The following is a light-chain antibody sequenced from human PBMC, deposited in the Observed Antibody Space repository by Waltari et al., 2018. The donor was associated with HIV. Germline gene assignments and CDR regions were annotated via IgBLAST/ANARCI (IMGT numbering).Light chain of an antibody. V-gene: IGLV1-44*01. Sequence: QSVLTQPPSASGTPGQRVTISCSGSSSNIGSNHVNWYQQLPGTAPKLLIYSNHQRPSGVPDRFSGSKSGTSASLAISGLQSEDEADYYCAAWDDSLNGFYVFGTGTKVTVL. J-gene: IGLJ1*01. CDR2: SNH. CDR3: AAWDDSLNGFYV. CDR1: SSNIGSNH.